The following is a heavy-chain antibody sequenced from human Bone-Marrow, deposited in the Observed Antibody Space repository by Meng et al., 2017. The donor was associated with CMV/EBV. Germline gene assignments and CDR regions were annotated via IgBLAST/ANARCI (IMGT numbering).Heavy chain of an antibody. CDR2: VNPNSGGT. D-gene: IGHD3-16*01. CDR1: GYSFTGYY. CDR3: ARADYQRGENNWFDP. Sequence: ASVKVSCKASGYSFTGYYIHWVRQAPGQGLEWMGRVNPNSGGTNSAQRFQGRVTMTSDTSISTVYMELGRLRSDDTAVYYCARADYQRGENNWFDPWGQGTLVTVSS. J-gene: IGHJ5*01. V-gene: IGHV1-2*02.